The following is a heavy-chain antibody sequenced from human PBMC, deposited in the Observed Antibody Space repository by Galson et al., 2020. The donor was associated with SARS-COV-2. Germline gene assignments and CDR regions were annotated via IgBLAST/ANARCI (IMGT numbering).Heavy chain of an antibody. CDR2: INPNSGGT. J-gene: IGHJ6*03. D-gene: IGHD2-2*01. Sequence: ASVKVSCKASGYTFTGYSMHWVRQAPGQGLEWMGWINPNSGGTNYAQKFQGWVTMTRDTSISTAYMELSRLRSDDTAVYYCARESSSRDGDYYYYMDVWGKGTTVTVS. V-gene: IGHV1-2*04. CDR3: ARESSSRDGDYYYYMDV. CDR1: GYTFTGYS.